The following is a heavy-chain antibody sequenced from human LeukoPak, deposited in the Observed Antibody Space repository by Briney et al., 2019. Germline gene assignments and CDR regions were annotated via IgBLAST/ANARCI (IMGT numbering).Heavy chain of an antibody. D-gene: IGHD3-22*01. Sequence: ASETLSLTGTVPGGSISSGDYYWSWIRQPPGQGLEWIGYIYYSGSTYYNPSLKSRVTISVDTSKNQFSLKLSSVTAADTAVYYCATIPYYYDSSGPDDAFDIWGQGTMVTVSS. CDR1: GGSISSGDYY. J-gene: IGHJ3*02. CDR3: ATIPYYYDSSGPDDAFDI. V-gene: IGHV4-30-4*01. CDR2: IYYSGST.